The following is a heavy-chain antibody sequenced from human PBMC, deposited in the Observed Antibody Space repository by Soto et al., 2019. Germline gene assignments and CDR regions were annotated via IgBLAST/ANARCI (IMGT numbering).Heavy chain of an antibody. CDR3: ARQVNVNWFDP. Sequence: SETLSLTCAVSGYSISSGYYWGWLRQPPGKGLEWIGSIYYSGSTYYNPSLKSRVTISVDTSKNQFSLKLSSVTAADTAVYYCARQVNVNWFDPWGQGALVTVSS. V-gene: IGHV4-38-2*01. CDR2: IYYSGST. D-gene: IGHD1-1*01. J-gene: IGHJ5*02. CDR1: GYSISSGYY.